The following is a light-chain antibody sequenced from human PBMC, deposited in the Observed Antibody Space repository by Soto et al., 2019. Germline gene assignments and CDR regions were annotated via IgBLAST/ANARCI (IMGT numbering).Light chain of an antibody. CDR1: SSDVGDFNY. CDR2: DVT. Sequence: QSALTQPASVSGSPGRSVTISCTGTSSDVGDFNYVSWYQHLPGRAPKLIIYDVTNRPSGISYRFSASKSGRTASLTISGLQAEDEADYYRSSYSSSTTHVVFGGGTK. J-gene: IGLJ2*01. V-gene: IGLV2-14*03. CDR3: SSYSSSTTHVV.